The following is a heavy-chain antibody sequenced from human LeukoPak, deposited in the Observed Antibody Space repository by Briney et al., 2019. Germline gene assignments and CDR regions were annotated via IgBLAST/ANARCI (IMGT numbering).Heavy chain of an antibody. J-gene: IGHJ6*03. CDR3: ARDRVLRFLEWSYYYYYMDV. Sequence: ASVKVSCKVSGYTLTELSMHWVRQAPGKGLEWMGGFDPEDGETSYAQKFQGRVTMTRDTSTSTVYMELSSLRSEDTAVYYCARDRVLRFLEWSYYYYYMDVWGKGTTVTVSS. CDR1: GYTLTELS. CDR2: FDPEDGET. D-gene: IGHD3-3*01. V-gene: IGHV1-24*01.